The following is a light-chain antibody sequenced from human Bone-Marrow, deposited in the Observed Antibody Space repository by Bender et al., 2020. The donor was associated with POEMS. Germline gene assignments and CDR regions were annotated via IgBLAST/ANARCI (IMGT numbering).Light chain of an antibody. CDR3: CSYVSRSTFYV. CDR1: SSDVAHYNR. CDR2: GVT. V-gene: IGLV2-23*02. Sequence: QAALTQPASVLGSPGQSITISCTGISSDVAHYNRVSWYQQHPGKAPKLIIPGVTNRPSGGSARFSGSRSGNTASLTISRLQTEGEAVYYCCSYVSRSTFYVFGGATEVTVL. J-gene: IGLJ1*01.